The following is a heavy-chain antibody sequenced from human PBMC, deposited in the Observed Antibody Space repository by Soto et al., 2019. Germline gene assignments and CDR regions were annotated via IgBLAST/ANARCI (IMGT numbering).Heavy chain of an antibody. CDR1: GDAISNLDYF. J-gene: IGHJ5*01. CDR3: ARGRYCLTGRCFPNWFDS. D-gene: IGHD7-27*01. V-gene: IGHV4-30-4*01. Sequence: SETLSLTCSVSGDAISNLDYFWAWIRQPPGQALEYIGYIYKSATTYYNPSFESRVAISVDTSKSQFSLNVTSVTAADTAVYFCARGRYCLTGRCFPNWFDSWGQGALVTVSS. CDR2: IYKSATT.